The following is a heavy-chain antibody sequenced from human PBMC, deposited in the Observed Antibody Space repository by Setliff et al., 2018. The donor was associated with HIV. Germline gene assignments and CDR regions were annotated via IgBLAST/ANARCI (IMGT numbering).Heavy chain of an antibody. CDR3: ARHAALIKRYYYYYLDV. V-gene: IGHV4-38-2*01. J-gene: IGHJ6*03. CDR2: IYHSGTT. D-gene: IGHD5-18*01. CDR1: GYSISSGYY. Sequence: SETLSLTCAVSGYSISSGYYWGWIRQPPGKGLEWIGSIYHSGTTDYNPSLKSRVTVSVDTSKSQLSLRLSSVTAADTAVYYCARHAALIKRYYYYYLDVWGKGTTVTVSS.